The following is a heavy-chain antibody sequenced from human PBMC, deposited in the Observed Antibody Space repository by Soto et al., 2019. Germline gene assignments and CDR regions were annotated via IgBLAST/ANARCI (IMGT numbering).Heavy chain of an antibody. CDR1: GFTFTNYA. D-gene: IGHD6-13*01. CDR2: ISGSGTST. CDR3: ARDAPPAPYGTSWGAYYYYAMDV. V-gene: IGHV3-23*01. J-gene: IGHJ6*02. Sequence: GGSLRLSCAVSGFTFTNYAMSWARQAPGKGLEWVSTISGSGTSTYYADSVKGRFTLYRDNSKNTLYLQMSSLRAEDTALYYCARDAPPAPYGTSWGAYYYYAMDVWGQGTTVTVSS.